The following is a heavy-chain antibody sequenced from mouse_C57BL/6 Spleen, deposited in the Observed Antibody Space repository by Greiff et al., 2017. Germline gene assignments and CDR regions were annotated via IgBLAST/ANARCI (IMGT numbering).Heavy chain of an antibody. CDR2: ISYDGSN. Sequence: EVHLVESGPGLVKPSQSLSLTCSVTGYSITSGYYWNWIRQFPGNKLEWMGYISYDGSNNYNASLKNRISITRDTSKNQFFLKLNSVTTEDTATYDCASHYYGSSFWYLDVWGTGTTVTVSS. V-gene: IGHV3-6*01. D-gene: IGHD1-1*01. CDR3: ASHYYGSSFWYLDV. J-gene: IGHJ1*03. CDR1: GYSITSGYY.